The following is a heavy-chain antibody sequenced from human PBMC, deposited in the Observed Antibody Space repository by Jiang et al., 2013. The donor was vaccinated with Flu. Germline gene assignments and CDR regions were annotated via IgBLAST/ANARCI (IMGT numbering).Heavy chain of an antibody. D-gene: IGHD6-13*01. Sequence: QAPGKGLEWVAVISYDGSNKYYADSVKGRFTISRDNSKNTLYLQMNSLRAEDTAVYYCAKDQASSWSSLGYWGQGTLVTVSS. CDR2: ISYDGSNK. J-gene: IGHJ4*02. CDR3: AKDQASSWSSLGY. V-gene: IGHV3-30*18.